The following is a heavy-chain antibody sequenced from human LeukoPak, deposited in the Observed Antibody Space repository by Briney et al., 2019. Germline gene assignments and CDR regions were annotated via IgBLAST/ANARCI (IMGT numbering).Heavy chain of an antibody. V-gene: IGHV3-66*02. CDR1: GFIVSGNH. CDR2: IYDTGSK. Sequence: GGSLRLSCAASGFIVSGNHMTWVRQAPGKGLEWVSVIYDTGSKYYADSAKGRFTISRDNSQNTLYLHMSSLRAEDTAIYYCATEQEGRRAAFGHWGQGTLVTVSS. CDR3: ATEQEGRRAAFGH. J-gene: IGHJ4*02. D-gene: IGHD1/OR15-1a*01.